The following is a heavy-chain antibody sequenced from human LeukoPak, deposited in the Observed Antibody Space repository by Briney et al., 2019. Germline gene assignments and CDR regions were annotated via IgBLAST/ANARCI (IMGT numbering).Heavy chain of an antibody. CDR2: MRNDGSEI. V-gene: IGHV3-30*02. CDR3: AKHLYCSSTSCRYDDY. J-gene: IGHJ4*02. D-gene: IGHD2-2*01. Sequence: SGGSLRLSCAAPGFPFNYYNIHWVRQAPGKGLEWVAFMRNDGSEIHYADSVKGRFTISRDNSKNSLYLQMNSLRAEDTAVYYCAKHLYCSSTSCRYDDYWGQGTLVTVSS. CDR1: GFPFNYYN.